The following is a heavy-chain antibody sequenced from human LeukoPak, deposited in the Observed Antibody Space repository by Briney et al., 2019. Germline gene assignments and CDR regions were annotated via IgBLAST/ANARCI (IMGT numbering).Heavy chain of an antibody. J-gene: IGHJ4*02. Sequence: PGGSLRLSCAASGFTFSHYNMNWVRQAPGKGLEWVANIKQDGSEKQYVDSVKGRFAISRDNAKKSLYLQINTLRAEDTAVYYCVRGPHIAATSYWGQGTLVTVSS. V-gene: IGHV3-7*03. CDR2: IKQDGSEK. CDR1: GFTFSHYN. CDR3: VRGPHIAATSY. D-gene: IGHD6-25*01.